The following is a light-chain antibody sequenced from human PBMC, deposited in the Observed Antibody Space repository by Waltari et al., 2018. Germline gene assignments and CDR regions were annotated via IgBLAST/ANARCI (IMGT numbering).Light chain of an antibody. CDR1: SGHSSNV. CDR2: VNSDGSH. V-gene: IGLV4-69*01. J-gene: IGLJ3*02. CDR3: QTGGHGTWV. Sequence: QLVLTQSPSASASLGASVKLTCTLSSGHSSNVIAWLQQQPEKGPRYLMKVNSDGSHSKGDEIPDRFSGSRSGTERYLTISSLQSDDEADYYCQTGGHGTWVFGGGTKLTVL.